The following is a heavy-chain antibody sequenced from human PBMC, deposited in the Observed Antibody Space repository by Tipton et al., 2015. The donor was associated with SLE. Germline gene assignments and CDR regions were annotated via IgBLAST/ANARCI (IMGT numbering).Heavy chain of an antibody. V-gene: IGHV3-23*01. J-gene: IGHJ4*02. CDR3: ARRMGSPHITAPNFFDS. CDR2: ISGSGVTT. Sequence: SLRLSCVTSGFTFSNFAMSWVRQASGQGPEGVSGISGSGVTTFYADPVKGRFPISRDNSKNTLYLQISGLRVEETAVYYCARRMGSPHITAPNFFDSWGQGTLVTVSS. D-gene: IGHD2-21*02. CDR1: GFTFSNFA.